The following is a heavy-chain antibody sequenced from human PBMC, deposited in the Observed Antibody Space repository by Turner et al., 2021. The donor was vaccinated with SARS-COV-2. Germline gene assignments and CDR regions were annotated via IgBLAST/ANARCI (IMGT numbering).Heavy chain of an antibody. CDR3: ASETGRGSVWSKTFDY. Sequence: QVQLVQSGAEVRKPGLTDKVLCKASVNLFLGQYLHWVPEPPGQGLEWMRCFNPENGHIVYAQKFHGRDTLTKDTSITTAYMDFGSLGFDDTAVYYCASETGRGSVWSKTFDYWGQGTPVTVSS. CDR1: VNLFLGQY. V-gene: IGHV1-2*02. D-gene: IGHD6-19*01. CDR2: FNPENGHI. J-gene: IGHJ4*02.